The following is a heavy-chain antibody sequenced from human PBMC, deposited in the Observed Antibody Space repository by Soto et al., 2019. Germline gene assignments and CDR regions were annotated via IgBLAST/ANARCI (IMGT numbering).Heavy chain of an antibody. CDR2: ISAYNGNT. Sequence: QVQLVQSGAEVKKPGASVKVSCKASGYTFTSYGISWVRQAPGQGLEWMGWISAYNGNTNYAQKLQGRVTMTTDTSKNTAYMERRSLRSDETAVYYCARVIGIAVAGIYYYYYGMDVWGQGSTVTVSS. V-gene: IGHV1-18*01. J-gene: IGHJ6*02. CDR3: ARVIGIAVAGIYYYYYGMDV. D-gene: IGHD6-19*01. CDR1: GYTFTSYG.